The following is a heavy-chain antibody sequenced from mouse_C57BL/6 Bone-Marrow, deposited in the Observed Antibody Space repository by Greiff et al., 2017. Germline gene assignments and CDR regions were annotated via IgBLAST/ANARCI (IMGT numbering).Heavy chain of an antibody. CDR1: GFTFSSYA. D-gene: IGHD1-1*01. J-gene: IGHJ1*03. CDR2: ISDGGSYT. V-gene: IGHV5-4*01. CDR3: ARVTGYYYGSTPV. Sequence: EVQVVESGGGLVKPGGSLKLSCAASGFTFSSYAMSWVRQTPEKRLEWVATISDGGSYTYYPDNVKGGITISRDNAKNNLYLQMSHLKYEDTAMYCCARVTGYYYGSTPVWGTGTTVTVSS.